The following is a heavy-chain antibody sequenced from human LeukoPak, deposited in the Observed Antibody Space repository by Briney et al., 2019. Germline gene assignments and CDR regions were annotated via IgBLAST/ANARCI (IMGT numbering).Heavy chain of an antibody. Sequence: LSETLSLTCAVEGGSFSYYYWTWIRQPPGKGLEWIGELNHGGTTNYNPSLKSRLTISLDTSKNQFSLRLSSVTAADTAVYYCARVLRYYYGSGSYVDPWGQGTLVTVSS. CDR2: LNHGGTT. D-gene: IGHD3-10*01. J-gene: IGHJ5*02. CDR3: ARVLRYYYGSGSYVDP. V-gene: IGHV4-34*01. CDR1: GGSFSYYY.